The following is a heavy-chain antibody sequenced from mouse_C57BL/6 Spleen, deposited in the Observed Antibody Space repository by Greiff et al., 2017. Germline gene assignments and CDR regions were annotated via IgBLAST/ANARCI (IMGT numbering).Heavy chain of an antibody. CDR3: ARRDSSGYDY. D-gene: IGHD3-2*02. CDR1: GYTFTSYW. V-gene: IGHV1-61*01. Sequence: QVQLQQPGAELVRPGSSVKLSCKASGYTFTSYWMEWVKQRPGQGLEWIGNIYPSDSETHYNQKFKDKATLTVDKSSSTAYMQLSSLTSEDSAVYYCARRDSSGYDYWGQGTTLTVSS. J-gene: IGHJ2*01. CDR2: IYPSDSET.